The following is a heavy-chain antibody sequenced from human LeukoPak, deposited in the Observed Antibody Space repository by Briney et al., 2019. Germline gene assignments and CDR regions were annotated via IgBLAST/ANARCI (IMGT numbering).Heavy chain of an antibody. J-gene: IGHJ4*02. CDR3: ARDHAAVKPVAGTFDY. CDR1: GYTFTSYG. Sequence: GASVKVSCKASGYTFTSYGISWVRQAPGQGLEWMGWISGYNGNTNYAQNLQGRVTVTTDTSTNTVYMELRSLRSDDTAVYYCARDHAAVKPVAGTFDYWGQGTLVTVSS. CDR2: ISGYNGNT. V-gene: IGHV1-18*01. D-gene: IGHD6-19*01.